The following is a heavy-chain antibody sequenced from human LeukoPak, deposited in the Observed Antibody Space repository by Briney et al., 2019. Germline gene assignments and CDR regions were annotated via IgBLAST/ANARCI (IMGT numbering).Heavy chain of an antibody. CDR1: GYTFTSYY. J-gene: IGHJ4*02. CDR3: ARDQAVGPQRPYFDY. Sequence: ASVKVSCKSSGYTFTSYYMHWVRQAPGQGLEWMGIINPSGGSTSYAQKFQGRVTMTRDMSTSTVYMELSSLRSDDTAVYYCARDQAVGPQRPYFDYWGQGTLVTVSS. D-gene: IGHD6-19*01. V-gene: IGHV1-46*01. CDR2: INPSGGST.